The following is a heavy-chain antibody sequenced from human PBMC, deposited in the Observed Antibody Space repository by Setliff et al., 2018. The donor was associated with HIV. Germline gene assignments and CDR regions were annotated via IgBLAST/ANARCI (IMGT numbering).Heavy chain of an antibody. D-gene: IGHD3-3*01. CDR2: IHSSGNT. Sequence: SETLSLTCAVSGYSISSGFYWGWIRQPPGKGLEWLGEIHSSGNTNYSPSLKGRVTISVDTPKNQYSLNLKSVTAADTAVYYCARVREGFLPYDAFEIWGQGTMVTVSS. J-gene: IGHJ3*02. V-gene: IGHV4-38-2*01. CDR1: GYSISSGFY. CDR3: ARVREGFLPYDAFEI.